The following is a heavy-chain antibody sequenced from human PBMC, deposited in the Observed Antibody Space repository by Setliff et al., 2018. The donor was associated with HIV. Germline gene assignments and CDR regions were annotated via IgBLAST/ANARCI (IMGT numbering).Heavy chain of an antibody. J-gene: IGHJ3*01. CDR3: ARPRAGFLRVAFDL. Sequence: SETLSLTCTVSGGSISSYYWSWIRQPPGKGLEWIGYIYYSGSTSSNPSLKSRVTTSVDTSKNQFSLKLSSVTAADTAIYYCARPRAGFLRVAFDLWGQRTMVTVSS. CDR2: IYYSGST. V-gene: IGHV4-59*08. D-gene: IGHD3-10*01. CDR1: GGSISSYY.